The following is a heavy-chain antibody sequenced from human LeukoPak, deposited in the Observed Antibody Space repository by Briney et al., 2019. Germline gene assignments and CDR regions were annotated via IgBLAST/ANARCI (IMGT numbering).Heavy chain of an antibody. CDR3: AKGRGTGSVDWFDP. J-gene: IGHJ5*02. CDR2: ITGGGVA. CDR1: GFTFRKYC. D-gene: IGHD3/OR15-3a*01. Sequence: PGGTLRLSCAASGFTFRKYCMMWVRQAPGKGLEGVSSITGGGVAYYSDSVKGPFTVSRDNSKNTLYLQINSLTAEETAFYYCAKGRGTGSVDWFDPWGQGTLVTVSS. V-gene: IGHV3-23*01.